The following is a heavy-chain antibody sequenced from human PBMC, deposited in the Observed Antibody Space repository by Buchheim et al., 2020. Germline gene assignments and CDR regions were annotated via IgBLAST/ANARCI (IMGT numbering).Heavy chain of an antibody. V-gene: IGHV3-30*18. Sequence: QVQLVESGGGVVQPGRSLRLSCAASGFTFSNHGMHWVRQAPGKGLEWVAIISYDGNQKYYADSVRGRFTISRDNSKNTRYLQMNSLRTEDTAVYYCAKDFKALYCGTGCFFDYWGQGTL. CDR1: GFTFSNHG. D-gene: IGHD2-21*01. J-gene: IGHJ4*02. CDR2: ISYDGNQK. CDR3: AKDFKALYCGTGCFFDY.